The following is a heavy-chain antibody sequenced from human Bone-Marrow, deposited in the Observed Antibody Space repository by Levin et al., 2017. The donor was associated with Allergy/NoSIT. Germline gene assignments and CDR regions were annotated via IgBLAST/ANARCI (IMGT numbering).Heavy chain of an antibody. Sequence: PGGSLRLSCAASGFTVSSNYMSWVRQAPGKGLEWVSVIYSGGTTYYADSVKGRFAISIDNSKNTLYLQMNSLRAEDTAVSYCARDLALRFGDFSGGHDGHYWGQGTLVTVSS. J-gene: IGHJ4*02. V-gene: IGHV3-53*01. CDR3: ARDLALRFGDFSGGHDGHY. CDR1: GFTVSSNY. CDR2: IYSGGTT. D-gene: IGHD3-10*01.